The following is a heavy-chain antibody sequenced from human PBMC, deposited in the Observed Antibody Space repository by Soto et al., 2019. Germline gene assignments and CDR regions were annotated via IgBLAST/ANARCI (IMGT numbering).Heavy chain of an antibody. J-gene: IGHJ4*02. CDR3: ARGGMVIIPTATAFDY. Sequence: QVQLQESGPGLVKPSETLSLTCTVSGGSISTYYWSWIRQPAGKGLEWIGRIYASGSTNYNPSLKGRVTMSVATSKNQFSLKLSSVTAADTAVDYCARGGMVIIPTATAFDYWGQGTLVTVSS. D-gene: IGHD2-2*01. CDR1: GGSISTYY. V-gene: IGHV4-4*07. CDR2: IYASGST.